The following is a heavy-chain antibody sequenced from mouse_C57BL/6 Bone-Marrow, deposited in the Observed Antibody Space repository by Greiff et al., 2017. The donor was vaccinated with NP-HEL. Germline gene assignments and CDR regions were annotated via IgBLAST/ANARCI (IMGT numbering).Heavy chain of an antibody. CDR2: IDPSDSYT. Sequence: QVQLQQPGAELVRPGTSVKLSCKASGYTFTSYWMHWVKQRPGQGLEWIGVIDPSDSYTNYNQKFKGKATWTVDTSSSTAYMQLSSLTSEDSAVYYGAREGFLFYYAMDYWGQGTSVTVSS. CDR1: GYTFTSYW. CDR3: AREGFLFYYAMDY. V-gene: IGHV1-59*01. J-gene: IGHJ4*01. D-gene: IGHD3-3*01.